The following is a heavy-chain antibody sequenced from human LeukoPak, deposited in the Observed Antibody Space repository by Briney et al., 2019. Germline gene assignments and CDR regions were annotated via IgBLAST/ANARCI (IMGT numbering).Heavy chain of an antibody. CDR1: GFTFSSYE. D-gene: IGHD3-22*01. CDR2: ISSSGSTI. V-gene: IGHV3-48*03. J-gene: IGHJ4*02. CDR3: ARESYDSSGYYIFFDY. Sequence: GGSLRLSCAASGFTFSSYEMNWVRQAPGKGLEWVSYISSSGSTIYYADSVKGRFTISRDNAKNSLYLRMNSLRAEDTAVYYCARESYDSSGYYIFFDYWGQGTLVTVSS.